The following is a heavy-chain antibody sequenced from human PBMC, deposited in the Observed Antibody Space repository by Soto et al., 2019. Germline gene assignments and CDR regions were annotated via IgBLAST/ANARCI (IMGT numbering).Heavy chain of an antibody. CDR2: IFYSGRT. V-gene: IGHV4-39*01. CDR1: GDSISSNSYF. Sequence: KPSETLSLTCTVSGDSISSNSYFWDWIRQPPGKGLEWIGSIFYSGRTYFNPSLKSRVTISVDTSKNQFSLKLSSVTAADTAVYYCARQRVHYGMDVWGQGTTVTVSS. J-gene: IGHJ6*02. CDR3: ARQRVHYGMDV.